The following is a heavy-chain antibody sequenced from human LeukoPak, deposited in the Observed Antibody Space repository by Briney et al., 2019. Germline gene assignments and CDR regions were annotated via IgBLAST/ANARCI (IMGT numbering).Heavy chain of an antibody. CDR3: ARHYFEITDSYSFDY. J-gene: IGHJ4*02. CDR2: IYYGGNT. D-gene: IGHD3-9*01. Sequence: PSETLSLTCSVSGGSISNSSFYWGWVRQPPGKGLEWIGSIYYGGNTYYKPSLKSRVTISLDTSKNQFSLKLTSVTAADTAVYYCARHYFEITDSYSFDYWGQGTLVTVSS. CDR1: GGSISNSSFY. V-gene: IGHV4-39*07.